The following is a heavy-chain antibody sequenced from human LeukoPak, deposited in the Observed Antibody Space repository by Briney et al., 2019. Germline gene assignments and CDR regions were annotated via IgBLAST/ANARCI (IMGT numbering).Heavy chain of an antibody. J-gene: IGHJ6*03. CDR3: ARARLEPPYYYYYYMDV. CDR1: GGSISSYY. D-gene: IGHD1-1*01. Sequence: SETLSLTCNVSGGSISSYYWTWTRQSAGKGLEWIGRISASGSTNYNPSLKSRVTVSVDTSNNHFSLNLSSVTAADTAVYYCARARLEPPYYYYYYMDVWGKGTTVTVSS. CDR2: ISASGST. V-gene: IGHV4-4*07.